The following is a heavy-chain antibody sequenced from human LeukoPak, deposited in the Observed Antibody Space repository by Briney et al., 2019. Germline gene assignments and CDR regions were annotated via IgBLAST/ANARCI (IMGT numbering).Heavy chain of an antibody. CDR1: GGTFSSYA. CDR2: IIPIFGTA. Sequence: SVKVSCKASGGTFSSYAISWVQQAPGQGLEWMGRIIPIFGTANYPQNFQGRGTITAAQSTSTAYMELSRLRSEDPAVYSCARSRIVGALGSFDYWGQGTLVTVSS. J-gene: IGHJ4*02. D-gene: IGHD1-26*01. V-gene: IGHV1-69*15. CDR3: ARSRIVGALGSFDY.